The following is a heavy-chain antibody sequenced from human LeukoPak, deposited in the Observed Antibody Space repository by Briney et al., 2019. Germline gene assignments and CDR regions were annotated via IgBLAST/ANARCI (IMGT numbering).Heavy chain of an antibody. J-gene: IGHJ6*02. V-gene: IGHV1-8*01. CDR3: ARFEGYCYGMDV. CDR2: MNPNSGNT. D-gene: IGHD3-10*01. Sequence: ASVKVSCKASGYTFTSYDINWVRQATGQGLEWMGWMNPNSGNTGYAQKFQGRVTMTRNTSISTAYMELSSLRSEDTAVYYCARFEGYCYGMDVWGQGTTVTVSS. CDR1: GYTFTSYD.